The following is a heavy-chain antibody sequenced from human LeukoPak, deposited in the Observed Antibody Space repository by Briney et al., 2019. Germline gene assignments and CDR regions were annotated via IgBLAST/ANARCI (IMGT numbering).Heavy chain of an antibody. CDR1: GFTFSSYA. J-gene: IGHJ5*02. CDR2: LSGSGGST. Sequence: PGGSLILSCVSSGFTFSSYAMSWVRQAPGEGLEGVSALSGSGGSTYYADSVKGRFTISRDNSKNTLYLQMNSLRAEDTAVYYCAKDHDGLAVAGIRSDPWGQGTLVTVSS. V-gene: IGHV3-23*01. D-gene: IGHD6-19*01. CDR3: AKDHDGLAVAGIRSDP.